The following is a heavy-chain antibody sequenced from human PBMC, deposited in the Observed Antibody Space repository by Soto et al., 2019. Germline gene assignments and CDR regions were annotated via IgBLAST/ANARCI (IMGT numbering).Heavy chain of an antibody. CDR2: IYSGGAT. CDR1: GFSVSTSH. CDR3: ARDPGYDFWSGDGRYDY. J-gene: IGHJ4*02. V-gene: IGHV3-66*01. D-gene: IGHD3-3*01. Sequence: GGSLRLSCAAAGFSVSTSHISWVRQAPGKGLEWVSVIYSGGATHYSVSVKGRLIISRDKSKNSLYLQMNSLRAEDTAVYYCARDPGYDFWSGDGRYDYWGQGTLVTVSS.